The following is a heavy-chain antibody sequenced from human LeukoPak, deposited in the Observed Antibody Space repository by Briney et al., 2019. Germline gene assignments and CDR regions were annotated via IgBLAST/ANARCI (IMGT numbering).Heavy chain of an antibody. J-gene: IGHJ5*02. V-gene: IGHV4-38-2*02. Sequence: SETLSLTCTVSGYSISNGYYWGWIRQPPGKGLEWIGSIYYSGSTYYDPSLKSRVTISVDTSKNQFSLKLSSATAADTAVYYCARYSYDILTGYPKGWFDPWGQGTLVTVSS. CDR2: IYYSGST. D-gene: IGHD3-9*01. CDR1: GYSISNGYY. CDR3: ARYSYDILTGYPKGWFDP.